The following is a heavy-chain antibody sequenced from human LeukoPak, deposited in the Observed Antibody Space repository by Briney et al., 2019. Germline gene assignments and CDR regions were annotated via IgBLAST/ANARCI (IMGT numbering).Heavy chain of an antibody. D-gene: IGHD3-9*01. CDR1: GYTFTSYY. Sequence: GASVEVSGKASGYTFTSYYMHWVGQAPGQRVEWMGIINPSGGSTSYAQKFQGRVTMTRDTSTSTVYMELSSLRSEDTAVYYCARDDILTGGFDYWGQGTLVTVSS. CDR3: ARDDILTGGFDY. V-gene: IGHV1-46*01. CDR2: INPSGGST. J-gene: IGHJ4*02.